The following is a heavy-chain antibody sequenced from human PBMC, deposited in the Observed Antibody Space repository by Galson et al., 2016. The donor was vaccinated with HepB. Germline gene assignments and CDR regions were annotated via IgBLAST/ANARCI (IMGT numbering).Heavy chain of an antibody. CDR3: ARVPTGFRYDTTDFPASPLDGY. D-gene: IGHD3-3*01. CDR2: ISFDVEKK. V-gene: IGHV3-30*19. CDR1: GIPFSISG. Sequence: SLRLSCAASGIPFSISGMHWVRQAPGKGLEWVAVISFDVEKKVYADSVRGRFTISRDNSDNTLHLQMNNLRPDDTGLYYCARVPTGFRYDTTDFPASPLDGYWGQGTRATV. J-gene: IGHJ4*02.